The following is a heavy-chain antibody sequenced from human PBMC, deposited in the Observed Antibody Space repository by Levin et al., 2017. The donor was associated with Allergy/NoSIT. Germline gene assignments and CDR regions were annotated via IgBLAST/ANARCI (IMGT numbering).Heavy chain of an antibody. CDR3: AKDSLHEEVSANFWYFDL. D-gene: IGHD2-15*01. V-gene: IGHV3-23*01. CDR2: ASGSGEST. Sequence: GGSLRLSCAASGLIFSRYAVNWVRRAPGKGLEWVSVASGSGESTYYADSVKGRFTISRDNAKNTVFLQMNRLRVEDTAIYYCAKDSLHEEVSANFWYFDLWGRGTQVTVSS. J-gene: IGHJ2*01. CDR1: GLIFSRYA.